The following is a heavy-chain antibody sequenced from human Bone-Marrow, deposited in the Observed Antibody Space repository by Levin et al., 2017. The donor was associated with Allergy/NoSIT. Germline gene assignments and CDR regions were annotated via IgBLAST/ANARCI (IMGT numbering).Heavy chain of an antibody. CDR2: IFSYDEK. CDR3: ARIRCTTTACNNFWFDP. CDR1: GFSLSSAQVG. Sequence: SGPTLVKPTETLTLTCTVSGFSLSSAQVGVTWIRQPPEKALEWLAHIFSYDEKSYSASLTGRLTVSKDSSQSQVVLTMTNMDPLDTATYFCARIRCTTTACNNFWFDPWGQGTLVTVSS. V-gene: IGHV2-26*01. D-gene: IGHD2-2*01. J-gene: IGHJ5*02.